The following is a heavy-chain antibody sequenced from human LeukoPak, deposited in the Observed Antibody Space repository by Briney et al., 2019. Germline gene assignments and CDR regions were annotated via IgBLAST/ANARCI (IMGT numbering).Heavy chain of an antibody. Sequence: SETLFLTCTVSGDSINSDYWNWIRQPPGKGLEWIGFIYYSGSTNYNPSLKSRVTISVDASRSHFSLKLNSVIAADTAVYYCARRMKLAAKGDAFDIWGQGTMVTVSS. CDR1: GDSINSDY. CDR3: ARRMKLAAKGDAFDI. D-gene: IGHD2-15*01. J-gene: IGHJ3*02. V-gene: IGHV4-59*08. CDR2: IYYSGST.